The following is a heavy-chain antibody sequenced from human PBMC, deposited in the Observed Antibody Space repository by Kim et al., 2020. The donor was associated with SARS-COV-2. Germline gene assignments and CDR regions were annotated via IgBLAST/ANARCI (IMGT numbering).Heavy chain of an antibody. Sequence: SVKVSCKASGGTFSSYAISWVRQAPGQGLEWMGGIIPIFGTANYAQKFQGRVTITADESTSTAYMELSSLRSEDTAVYYCARGRYQLLYPATLNYYYGMDVWGQGTTVTVSS. D-gene: IGHD2-2*02. CDR1: GGTFSSYA. CDR2: IIPIFGTA. V-gene: IGHV1-69*13. J-gene: IGHJ6*02. CDR3: ARGRYQLLYPATLNYYYGMDV.